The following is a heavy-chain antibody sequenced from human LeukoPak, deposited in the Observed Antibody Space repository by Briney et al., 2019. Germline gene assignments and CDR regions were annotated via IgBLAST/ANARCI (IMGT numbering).Heavy chain of an antibody. J-gene: IGHJ4*02. D-gene: IGHD2-21*02. Sequence: GGSLRLSCAASGFTVSSNYMSWVRQAPGKGLEWVSVIYRDGRTYNAGSVKGRFTISRDDSRNTLYLQMKSVRAEDTAVYYCARGGGAFCGGDCHRNFDYWGQGTPVTVST. CDR3: ARGGGAFCGGDCHRNFDY. CDR1: GFTVSSNY. V-gene: IGHV3-53*01. CDR2: IYRDGRT.